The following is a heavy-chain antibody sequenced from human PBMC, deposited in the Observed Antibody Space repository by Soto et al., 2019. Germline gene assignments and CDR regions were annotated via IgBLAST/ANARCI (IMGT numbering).Heavy chain of an antibody. D-gene: IGHD1-26*01. V-gene: IGHV3-33*01. J-gene: IGHJ4*02. CDR1: GFTFSSYG. CDR3: ARDRELRGFDY. Sequence: QVQLVESGGGVVQPGRSLRLSCAASGFTFSSYGMHWVRQAPGKGLEWVAVIWYDGSNKYYADSVKGRFTISRDNSKNTLYLKMNGLRAEDTAVYYCARDRELRGFDYWGQGTLVTVSS. CDR2: IWYDGSNK.